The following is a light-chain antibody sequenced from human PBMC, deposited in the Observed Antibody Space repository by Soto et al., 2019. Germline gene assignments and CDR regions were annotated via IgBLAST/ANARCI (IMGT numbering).Light chain of an antibody. CDR3: HQYGSSPWT. J-gene: IGKJ1*01. CDR2: GAS. Sequence: EIVLTQSPGTLSLSPGERATLSCRASQSVTRSSLAWYQQKPGQAPRLLIYGASSRATGIPDRFSGSGSGTHFTLDVSRLEPEDIAMYYCHQYGSSPWTFGQGTKVEIK. V-gene: IGKV3-20*01. CDR1: QSVTRSS.